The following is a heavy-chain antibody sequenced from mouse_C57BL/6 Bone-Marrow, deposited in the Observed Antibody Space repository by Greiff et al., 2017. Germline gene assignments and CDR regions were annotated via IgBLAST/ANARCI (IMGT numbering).Heavy chain of an antibody. CDR1: GFTFSDYY. Sequence: EVMLVESGGGLVQPGGSLKLSCAPSGFTFSDYYMYWVRQTPEKRLEWVAYISNGGGSTYYPDTVKGRFTISRDNAKNTLYLQMSRLKSEDTAMYYCARRATTVVGGFDYWGQGTTLTVSS. V-gene: IGHV5-12*01. D-gene: IGHD1-1*01. J-gene: IGHJ2*01. CDR2: ISNGGGST. CDR3: ARRATTVVGGFDY.